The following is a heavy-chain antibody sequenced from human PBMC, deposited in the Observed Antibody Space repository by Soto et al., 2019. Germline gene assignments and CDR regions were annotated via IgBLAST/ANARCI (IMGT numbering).Heavy chain of an antibody. D-gene: IGHD2-2*01. V-gene: IGHV1-69*01. Sequence: QVQLVQSGAEVKKPGSSVKVSCKASGGTFGSYAISWVRQAPGQGLEWMGGIIPISGTANYAQKFQGRVTIAADESTSTASMELSSLRSEDTAVYYCARSQGSSTSLDIYYYSYYGMDVWGQGTTLTVSS. CDR3: ARSQGSSTSLDIYYYSYYGMDV. CDR1: GGTFGSYA. CDR2: IIPISGTA. J-gene: IGHJ6*02.